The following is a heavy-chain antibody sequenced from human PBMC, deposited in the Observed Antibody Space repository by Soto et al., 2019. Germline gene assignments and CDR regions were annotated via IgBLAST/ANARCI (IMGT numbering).Heavy chain of an antibody. CDR2: TYHSGNP. J-gene: IGHJ4*02. CDR1: GYTLSTGGYT. CDR3: ARDKITGLFDY. V-gene: IGHV4-30-2*01. Sequence: SETLSLTCDVSGYTLSTGGYTWALVRQPPGKALEWIGHTYHSGNPYYNPSLKSRVIISVDTSKNQFSLRLTSVTAADTAVYYCARDKITGLFDYWGQGTLVTVSS. D-gene: IGHD2-8*02.